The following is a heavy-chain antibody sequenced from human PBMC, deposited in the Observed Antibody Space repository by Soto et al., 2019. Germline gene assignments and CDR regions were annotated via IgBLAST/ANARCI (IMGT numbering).Heavy chain of an antibody. CDR2: INAGNGNT. V-gene: IGHV1-3*01. CDR1: GYTFTSYA. D-gene: IGHD2-15*01. CDR3: ARLTARAASLYYYYYMDV. J-gene: IGHJ6*03. Sequence: EASVKVSCKASGYTFTSYAMHWVRQAPGQRLEWMGWINAGNGNTKYSQKFQGRVTITRDTSASTAYMELSSLRSEDTAVYYCARLTARAASLYYYYYMDVWGKGTTVTVSS.